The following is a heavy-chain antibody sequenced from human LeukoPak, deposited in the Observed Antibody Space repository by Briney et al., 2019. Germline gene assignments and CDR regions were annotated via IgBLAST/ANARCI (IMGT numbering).Heavy chain of an antibody. CDR1: GFTFSYYG. CDR3: ARDSRKITFGGVIDTTFDY. J-gene: IGHJ4*02. CDR2: IRYDGKDK. D-gene: IGHD3-16*02. V-gene: IGHV3-30*02. Sequence: GGSLRLSCAAYGFTFSYYGMHWVRQAPGKGLEWVAFIRYDGKDKFYADSVKGRFTISRDNAKNSLYLQMNSLRAEDTAVYYCARDSRKITFGGVIDTTFDYWGQGTLVTVSS.